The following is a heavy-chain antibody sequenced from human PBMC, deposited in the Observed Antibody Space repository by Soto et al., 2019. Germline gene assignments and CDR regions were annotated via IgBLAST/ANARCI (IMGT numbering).Heavy chain of an antibody. CDR2: IYYSGST. V-gene: IGHV4-59*08. D-gene: IGHD2-2*01. J-gene: IGHJ4*02. Sequence: SETLSLTCTVSGGSISSYYWSWIRQPPGKGLEWIGYIYYSGSTNYNPSLKSRVTISVDTSKNQFSLKLSSVTAADTAVYYCARRYCSSTSCYYFDYWGQGTLVTVSS. CDR3: ARRYCSSTSCYYFDY. CDR1: GGSISSYY.